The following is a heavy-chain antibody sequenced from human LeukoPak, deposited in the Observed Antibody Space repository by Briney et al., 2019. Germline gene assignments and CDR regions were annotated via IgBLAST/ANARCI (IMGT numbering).Heavy chain of an antibody. D-gene: IGHD3-10*01. J-gene: IGHJ5*02. V-gene: IGHV3-13*01. CDR3: TRGVEGFDP. CDR1: GFTFSSYG. Sequence: PGGSLRLSCAASGFTFSSYGMHWVRQAAGKGLEWVSGIGKGGDTYYVGSVRGRFTISRENGKNSLYLQMNSLRVGDTAVYYCTRGVEGFDPWGQGTLVTVSS. CDR2: IGKGGDT.